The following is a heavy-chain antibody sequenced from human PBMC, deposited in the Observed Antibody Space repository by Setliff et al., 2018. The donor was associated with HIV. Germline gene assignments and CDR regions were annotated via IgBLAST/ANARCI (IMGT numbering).Heavy chain of an antibody. V-gene: IGHV4-59*01. J-gene: IGHJ3*02. Sequence: PSETLSLTCTVSGDSISSYFWSWIRQSPGKGLEWIGYIYYSGSTNYNPSLKSRVTISVDTSRNQFSLNLSSVTAADTAVYYCARFPLLHKNAFDIWGQGTMVTVSS. CDR3: ARFPLLHKNAFDI. CDR2: IYYSGST. CDR1: GDSISSYF. D-gene: IGHD2-15*01.